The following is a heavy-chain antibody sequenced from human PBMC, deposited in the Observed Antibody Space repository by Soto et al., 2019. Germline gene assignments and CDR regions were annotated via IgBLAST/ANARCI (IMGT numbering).Heavy chain of an antibody. CDR2: ISSSSSTI. V-gene: IGHV3-48*02. J-gene: IGHJ4*02. D-gene: IGHD2-15*01. CDR3: AREYFEGGNPSFGSDYDY. CDR1: GFTFSSYS. Sequence: GGSLSLSCAASGFTFSSYSMNWVRQAPGKGLEWVSYISSSSSTIYYADSVKGRFTISRDNAKNSLYLQMNSLRDEDTAVYYCAREYFEGGNPSFGSDYDYWGQGTLVTVSS.